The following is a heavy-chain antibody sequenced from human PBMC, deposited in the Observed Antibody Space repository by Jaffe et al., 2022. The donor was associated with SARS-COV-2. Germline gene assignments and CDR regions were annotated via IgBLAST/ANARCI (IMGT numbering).Heavy chain of an antibody. CDR2: IYYSGST. CDR1: GGSISSGGYY. V-gene: IGHV4-31*03. D-gene: IGHD3-22*01. J-gene: IGHJ5*02. Sequence: QVQLQESGPGLVKPSQTLSLTCTVSGGSISSGGYYWSWIRQHPGKGLEWIGYIYYSGSTYYNPSLKSRVTISVDTSKNQFSLKLSSVTAADTAVYYCARMGKDSSGLMIWVFDPWGQGTLVTVSS. CDR3: ARMGKDSSGLMIWVFDP.